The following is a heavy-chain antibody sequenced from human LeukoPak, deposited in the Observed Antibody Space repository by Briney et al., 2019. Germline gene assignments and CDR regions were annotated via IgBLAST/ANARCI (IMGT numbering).Heavy chain of an antibody. D-gene: IGHD3-22*01. V-gene: IGHV1-2*02. CDR1: GYTFTGYY. J-gene: IGHJ3*02. Sequence: APVKVSCKASGYTFTGYYMHWVRQAPGQGLEWMGWINPNSGGTNYAQKFQGRVTMTRDTSISTAYMELSRLRSDDTAVYYCARDDSSGYYAFDIWGQGTMVTVSS. CDR3: ARDDSSGYYAFDI. CDR2: INPNSGGT.